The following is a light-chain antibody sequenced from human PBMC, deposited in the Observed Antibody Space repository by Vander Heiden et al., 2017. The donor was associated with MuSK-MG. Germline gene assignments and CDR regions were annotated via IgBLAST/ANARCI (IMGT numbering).Light chain of an antibody. CDR2: STI. V-gene: IGLV7-43*01. CDR3: LHYFDGAQVV. CDR1: TGAVTSGNY. J-gene: IGLJ3*02. Sequence: QTAVTQEPSLTVSPGGTVTLTSGSSTGAVTSGNYPNWFQQKPGQAHRVLIYSTINKHAWSPARFSGSVLGATAALTLSGVQEEDEAYYYCLHYFDGAQVVFGGGTKLTVL.